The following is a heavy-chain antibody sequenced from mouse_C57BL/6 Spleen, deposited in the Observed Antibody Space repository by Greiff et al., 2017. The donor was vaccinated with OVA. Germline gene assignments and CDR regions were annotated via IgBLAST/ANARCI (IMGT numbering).Heavy chain of an antibody. D-gene: IGHD2-1*01. J-gene: IGHJ1*03. CDR1: GYTFTGYW. Sequence: VQLQQSGAELMKPGASVKLSCKATGYTFTGYWIEWVKQRPGHGLEWIGEILPGSGSTNYNEKFKGKATFTADTSSNTAYMQLSSLTTEDSAIYYCARRGVYYGNYGWYFDVWGTGTTVTVSS. CDR3: ARRGVYYGNYGWYFDV. CDR2: ILPGSGST. V-gene: IGHV1-9*01.